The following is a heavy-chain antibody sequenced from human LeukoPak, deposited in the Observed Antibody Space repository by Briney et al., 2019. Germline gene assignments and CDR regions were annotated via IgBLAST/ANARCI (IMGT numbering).Heavy chain of an antibody. CDR2: NYYSGST. J-gene: IGHJ6*03. CDR1: GGSISSISSY. Sequence: PSETLSLTCTFSGGSISSISSYWGWIRQPPGKGLEGIGCNYYSGSTYCNPSLKSRVTISVDTSKNQFSLKLSSVTAADTAVYYCARQATYYYDSSGYHPPYYYYYYMDVWGKGTTVTVSS. D-gene: IGHD3-22*01. CDR3: ARQATYYYDSSGYHPPYYYYYYMDV. V-gene: IGHV4-39*07.